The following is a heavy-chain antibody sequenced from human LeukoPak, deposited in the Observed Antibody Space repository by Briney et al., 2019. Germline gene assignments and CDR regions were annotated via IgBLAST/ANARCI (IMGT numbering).Heavy chain of an antibody. CDR3: TTLTDMTTVTEKDY. V-gene: IGHV3-15*01. CDR1: GLTFSNAW. CDR2: IKSKTDGGTT. J-gene: IGHJ4*02. D-gene: IGHD4-17*01. Sequence: PGGSLRLSCAASGLTFSNAWMSWVRQAPGKGLEWVGRIKSKTDGGTTDYAAPVKGRFTISRDDSKNTLYLQMNSLKTEDTAVYYCTTLTDMTTVTEKDYWGQGTLVTVSS.